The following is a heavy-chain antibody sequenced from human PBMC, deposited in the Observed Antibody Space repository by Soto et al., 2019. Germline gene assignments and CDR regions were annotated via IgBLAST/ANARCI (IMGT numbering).Heavy chain of an antibody. CDR3: APEPSASRGVIYGWFDP. J-gene: IGHJ5*02. CDR2: FDPEDGET. CDR1: GYTLTELS. Sequence: ASVKVSCKVSGYTLTELSMHWVRQAPGKGREWMGGFDPEDGETIYAQKFQGRVTMTEDTSTDTASMELSSLRSEDTAVYDCAPEPSASRGVIYGWFDPWGQGTLVTVSS. V-gene: IGHV1-24*01. D-gene: IGHD3-10*01.